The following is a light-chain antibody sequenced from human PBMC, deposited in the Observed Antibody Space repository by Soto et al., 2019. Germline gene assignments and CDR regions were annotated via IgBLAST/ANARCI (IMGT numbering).Light chain of an antibody. CDR3: QQYGSSPGFT. V-gene: IGKV3-20*01. J-gene: IGKJ3*01. CDR1: QTICSDC. CDR2: RAS. Sequence: EIVLTQSPGSLSLSLGERATLSCRASQTICSDCLAWYQQKPGQAPRLLIFRASHRATGNPDRFSGSGSGTDFTLTISRLEPEDFAVYYCQQYGSSPGFTFGPGAKVEIK.